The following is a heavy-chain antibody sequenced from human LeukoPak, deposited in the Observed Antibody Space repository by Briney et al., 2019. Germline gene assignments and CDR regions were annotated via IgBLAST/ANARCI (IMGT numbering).Heavy chain of an antibody. CDR2: IIPIFGTA. D-gene: IGHD2-15*01. CDR1: GGTFSSYA. CDR3: ARDSKRSLVYCSGGSCYYGGY. Sequence: ASVKVSCKASGGTFSSYAISWVRQAPGQGLEWMGGIIPIFGTANYAQKFQGRVTITADESTSTAYMELSSLRSEDTAVYYCARDSKRSLVYCSGGSCYYGGYWGQGTLVTVSS. J-gene: IGHJ4*02. V-gene: IGHV1-69*13.